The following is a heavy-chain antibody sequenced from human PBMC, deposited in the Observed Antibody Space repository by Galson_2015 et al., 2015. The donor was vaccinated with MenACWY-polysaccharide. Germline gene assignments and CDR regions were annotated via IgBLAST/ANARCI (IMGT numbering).Heavy chain of an antibody. CDR3: ARDEAGGGTGTTFSWQRAFDY. CDR1: GYTFTSYG. CDR2: ISAYNGNT. Sequence: QSGAEVKKPGASVKVSCKASGYTFTSYGISWVRQAPGQGLEWMGWISAYNGNTNYAQKLQGRVTMTTDTSTSTAYMELRSLRSGDTAVYYCARDEAGGGTGTTFSWQRAFDYWGQGTLVTVSP. J-gene: IGHJ4*02. V-gene: IGHV1-18*01. D-gene: IGHD1-7*01.